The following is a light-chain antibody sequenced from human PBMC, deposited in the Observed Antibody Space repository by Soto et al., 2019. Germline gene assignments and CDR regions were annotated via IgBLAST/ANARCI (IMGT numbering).Light chain of an antibody. CDR1: QSVRSTF. Sequence: EVVLTQSPGTLSLSPGERVTLSCRTSQSVRSTFLAWYQQKPGQAPRPLIYGASTRATAIPDRFSGSGSGTDFTLTISRLEPEDFAVYYCQQYDTSPPTYTFGQGTKLEIK. CDR2: GAS. V-gene: IGKV3-20*01. J-gene: IGKJ2*01. CDR3: QQYDTSPPTYT.